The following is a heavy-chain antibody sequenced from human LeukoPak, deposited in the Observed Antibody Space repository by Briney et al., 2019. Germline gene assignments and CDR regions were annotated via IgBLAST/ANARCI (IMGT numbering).Heavy chain of an antibody. CDR3: ATDLPCGGDCYSQYFQH. CDR1: GYTLTELS. D-gene: IGHD2-21*02. V-gene: IGHV1-24*01. CDR2: FDPEDGET. Sequence: ASVKVPCKVSGYTLTELSMHWVRQAPGKGLEWMGGFDPEDGETIYAQKFQGRVTMTEDTSTDTAYMELSSLRSEDTAVYYCATDLPCGGDCYSQYFQHWGQGTLVTVSS. J-gene: IGHJ1*01.